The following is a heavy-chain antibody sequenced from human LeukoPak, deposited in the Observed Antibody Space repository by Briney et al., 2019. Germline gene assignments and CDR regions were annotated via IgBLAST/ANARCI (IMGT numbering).Heavy chain of an antibody. J-gene: IGHJ4*02. CDR2: IAPSDSHT. D-gene: IGHD2-15*01. V-gene: IGHV5-51*01. Sequence: GESLKISCKGSGYNFASYWIGWVRQMPGKGLEWMGIIAPSDSHTRYSPSFQGQITISVDKSVNTAYLRWNSLKASDTAMYYCARFVGACSGGSCYSDYWGQGTLVTVSS. CDR3: ARFVGACSGGSCYSDY. CDR1: GYNFASYW.